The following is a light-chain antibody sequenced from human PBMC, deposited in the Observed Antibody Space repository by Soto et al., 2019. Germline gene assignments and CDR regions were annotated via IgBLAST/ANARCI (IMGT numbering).Light chain of an antibody. CDR2: KAS. J-gene: IGKJ4*01. V-gene: IGKV1-5*03. CDR1: QSISPW. CDR3: QQYERYPMT. Sequence: DSQMTQFPSTLSASVGDRVTITCRASQSISPWLAWYQQKPGKAPKILISKASTIQSGVPPRFSGSGSGTEFTLTISSLQPDDFATYYGQQYERYPMTFGGGTKVEIK.